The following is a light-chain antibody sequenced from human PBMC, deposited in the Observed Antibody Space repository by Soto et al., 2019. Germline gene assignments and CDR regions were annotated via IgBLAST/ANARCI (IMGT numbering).Light chain of an antibody. Sequence: EIVLTQSPGTLSLSPGERATLSCRASQSVSSSYLAWYQQKPGQAPRLLIYGASSRATGIPDRFSGSGSGTDFTLTISRLEPEDFAVYYCRHYGSSWTFGQGTKVEIK. CDR1: QSVSSSY. CDR2: GAS. V-gene: IGKV3-20*01. J-gene: IGKJ1*01. CDR3: RHYGSSWT.